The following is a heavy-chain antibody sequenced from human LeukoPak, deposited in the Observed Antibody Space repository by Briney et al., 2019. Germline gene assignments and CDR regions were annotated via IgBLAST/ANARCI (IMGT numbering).Heavy chain of an antibody. CDR3: AAGYYYSSGSSYMDV. CDR1: GFTFTTST. J-gene: IGHJ6*03. Sequence: SVKVSCKASGFTFTTSTMQWVRQARGQRLEWIGWIVVGSGNTNYAQKFQERVTITRDMSTSTAYMEMSSLRSEDTAVYYCAAGYYYSSGSSYMDVWGKGTTVTISS. V-gene: IGHV1-58*02. CDR2: IVVGSGNT. D-gene: IGHD3-10*01.